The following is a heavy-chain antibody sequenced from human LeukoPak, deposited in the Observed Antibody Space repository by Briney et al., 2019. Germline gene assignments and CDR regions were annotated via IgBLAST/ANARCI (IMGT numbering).Heavy chain of an antibody. J-gene: IGHJ5*02. D-gene: IGHD3-3*01. Sequence: SGTLSLTCVVSGGSISSSNWWSWVRQPPGKGLEWIGEIYHSGSTNYTPSLKSRVTISVDKSKNQFSLKLNSVTAADTAVYYCARGTYYDFWSGYRNWFDPWGQGTLVTVSS. CDR2: IYHSGST. V-gene: IGHV4-4*02. CDR3: ARGTYYDFWSGYRNWFDP. CDR1: GGSISSSNW.